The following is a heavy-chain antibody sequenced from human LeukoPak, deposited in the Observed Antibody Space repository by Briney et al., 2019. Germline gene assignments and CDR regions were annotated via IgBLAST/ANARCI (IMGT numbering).Heavy chain of an antibody. CDR3: ARVIRPIVGATYYFDY. J-gene: IGHJ4*02. Sequence: SETLSLTCTVSGGSISSSSYYWGWIRQPPGKGLEWIGSIYYSGSTYYNPSLKSRVTISVDASKNQFSLKLSSVTAADTAVYYCARVIRPIVGATYYFDYWGQGTLVTVSS. CDR2: IYYSGST. D-gene: IGHD1-26*01. CDR1: GGSISSSSYY. V-gene: IGHV4-39*07.